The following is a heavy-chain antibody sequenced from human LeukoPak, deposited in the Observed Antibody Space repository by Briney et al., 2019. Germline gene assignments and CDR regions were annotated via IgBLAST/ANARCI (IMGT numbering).Heavy chain of an antibody. CDR2: INSDGSST. V-gene: IGHV3-74*01. Sequence: PGGSLRLSCAASGFTFSSYWMHWVRQAPGKGLVWVSRINSDGSSTSYADSVKGRFTISRDNAKNTLYLQMNSLRAEDTAVYYCASRLGRGAFDIWGQGTMATVSS. CDR1: GFTFSSYW. J-gene: IGHJ3*02. D-gene: IGHD5-12*01. CDR3: ASRLGRGAFDI.